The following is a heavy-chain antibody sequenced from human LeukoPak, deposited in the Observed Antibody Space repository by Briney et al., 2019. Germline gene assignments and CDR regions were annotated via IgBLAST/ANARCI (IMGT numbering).Heavy chain of an antibody. V-gene: IGHV1-18*01. CDR3: ARWSYSSDWYFGTFDI. CDR2: ISTYDGNT. Sequence: GASVTVSCKASGYTFNTYGISWVRQAPGQGVEWMGWISTYDGNTNYAQNLQGRVTMTTDTSTRTAYMELRSLRSGDTAVYYCARWSYSSDWYFGTFDIWGQGTTVTISS. D-gene: IGHD6-19*01. CDR1: GYTFNTYG. J-gene: IGHJ3*02.